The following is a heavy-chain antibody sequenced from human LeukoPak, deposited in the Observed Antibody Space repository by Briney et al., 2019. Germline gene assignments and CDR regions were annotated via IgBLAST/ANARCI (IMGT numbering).Heavy chain of an antibody. D-gene: IGHD6-13*01. V-gene: IGHV1-46*01. Sequence: ASVKVSFKASGYTFTSYYMHWVRQAPGQGLEWMGIINPSGGSTSYAQKFQGRVTMTRDTSTSTVYMELSSLRSEDTAVYYCARAHSSSWYQSGYYGMDVWGQGTTVTVSS. CDR3: ARAHSSSWYQSGYYGMDV. CDR1: GYTFTSYY. CDR2: INPSGGST. J-gene: IGHJ6*02.